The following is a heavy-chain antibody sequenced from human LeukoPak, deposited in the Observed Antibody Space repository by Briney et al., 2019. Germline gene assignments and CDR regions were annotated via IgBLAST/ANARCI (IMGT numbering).Heavy chain of an antibody. V-gene: IGHV4-4*07. CDR3: ARDWPGQYCSSTSCYSNWFDP. J-gene: IGHJ5*02. D-gene: IGHD2-2*01. CDR2: IYTSGST. Sequence: SETLSLTCTVSGGSISSYYWSWIRQPAGKGLGWIGRIYTSGSTNYNPSLKSRVTMSVDTSKNQFSLKLSSVTAADTAVYYCARDWPGQYCSSTSCYSNWFDPWGQGTLVTVSS. CDR1: GGSISSYY.